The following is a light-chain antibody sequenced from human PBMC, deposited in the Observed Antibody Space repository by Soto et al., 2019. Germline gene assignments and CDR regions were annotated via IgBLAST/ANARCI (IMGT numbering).Light chain of an antibody. V-gene: IGKV3-15*01. J-gene: IGKJ2*01. CDR3: QQYNYWPPYT. Sequence: EVVMTQSPATLSAAPGERVTLSCRASQNLCSSLAWYQQRPGQAPRLLLYGGSTRATGIPARFSGSGSGTEFTVTICSLQSEDFAVYYCQQYNYWPPYTFGHGNHLAFK. CDR2: GGS. CDR1: QNLCSS.